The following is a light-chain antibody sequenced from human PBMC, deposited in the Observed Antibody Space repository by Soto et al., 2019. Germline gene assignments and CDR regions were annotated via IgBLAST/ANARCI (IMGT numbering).Light chain of an antibody. CDR3: SSYAISTTLL. V-gene: IGLV2-18*02. CDR2: EVH. Sequence: QSALTQPPSVSGSPGQSVTISCIGTSSDIGTYDRVSWYQAPPGTAPKLIIYEVHNRPSGVPDRFSGSKSGNTASLTISGLQAEDEADYYCSSYAISTTLLFGGGTKVTLL. CDR1: SSDIGTYDR. J-gene: IGLJ2*01.